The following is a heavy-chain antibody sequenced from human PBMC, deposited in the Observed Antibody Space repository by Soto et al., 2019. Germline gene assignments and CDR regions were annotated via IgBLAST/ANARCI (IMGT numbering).Heavy chain of an antibody. Sequence: ASVKVSCKASGYTFTSYYMHWVLQAPGQGLEWMGIINPSGGSTSYAQKFQGRVTMTRDTSTSTVYMELGSLRSEDTAVYYCARVRGIAVAGYYYYYGMDVWGQGTTVTVSS. CDR1: GYTFTSYY. D-gene: IGHD6-19*01. V-gene: IGHV1-46*01. J-gene: IGHJ6*02. CDR3: ARVRGIAVAGYYYYYGMDV. CDR2: INPSGGST.